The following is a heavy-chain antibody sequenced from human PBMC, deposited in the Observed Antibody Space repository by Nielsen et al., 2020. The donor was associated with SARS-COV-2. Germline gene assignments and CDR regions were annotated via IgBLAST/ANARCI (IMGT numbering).Heavy chain of an antibody. D-gene: IGHD6-19*01. V-gene: IGHV4-39*07. CDR3: AGTIAVAGFDY. Sequence: SETLSLTCTVSGGSISSSSYYWSWIRQPPGKGLEWIGEINHSGSTNYNPSLKSRVTISVDTSKNQFSLKLSSVTAADTAVYYCAGTIAVAGFDYWGQGTLVTVSS. J-gene: IGHJ4*02. CDR1: GGSISSSSYY. CDR2: INHSGST.